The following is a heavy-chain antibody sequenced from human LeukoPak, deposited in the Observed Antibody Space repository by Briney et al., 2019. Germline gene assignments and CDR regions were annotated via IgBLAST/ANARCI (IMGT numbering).Heavy chain of an antibody. CDR1: GFTFSSYA. CDR2: ISGSGSST. J-gene: IGHJ1*01. V-gene: IGHV3-23*01. CDR3: AKDTENIVDEYFQH. Sequence: GGTLRLSRAASGFTFSSYAMSWVRHTPGKGLEGGSAISGSGSSTYYADSVKRRFTISRDNSKNTLYLQTDSLRAEDTAVYYCAKDTENIVDEYFQHWGQGTLVTVSS. D-gene: IGHD2-15*01.